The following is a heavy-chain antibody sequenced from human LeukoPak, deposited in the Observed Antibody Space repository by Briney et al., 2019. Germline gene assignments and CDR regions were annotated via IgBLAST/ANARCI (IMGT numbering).Heavy chain of an antibody. V-gene: IGHV3-7*01. CDR2: IKQDGSEK. J-gene: IGHJ6*02. CDR3: ARVTMGGYYYYYYGMDV. Sequence: PGGSLRLSCAASGFTFSSYGMHWVRQAPGKGLEWVANIKQDGSEKYYVDSVKGRFTISRDNAKNSLYLQMNSLRAEDTAVYYCARVTMGGYYYYYYGMDVWGQGTTVTVSS. D-gene: IGHD4/OR15-4a*01. CDR1: GFTFSSYG.